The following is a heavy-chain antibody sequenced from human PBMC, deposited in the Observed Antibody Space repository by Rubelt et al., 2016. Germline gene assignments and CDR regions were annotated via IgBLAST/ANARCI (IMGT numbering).Heavy chain of an antibody. CDR3: TRDQLLWFGVDYYYYGMDV. CDR2: IRSKAYGGTT. V-gene: IGHV3-49*02. J-gene: IGHJ6*02. Sequence: IRSKAYGGTTEYAASVKGRFTISRDDSKSIAYLQMNSLKTEDTAVYYCTRDQLLWFGVDYYYYGMDVWGQGTTVTVSS. D-gene: IGHD3-10*01.